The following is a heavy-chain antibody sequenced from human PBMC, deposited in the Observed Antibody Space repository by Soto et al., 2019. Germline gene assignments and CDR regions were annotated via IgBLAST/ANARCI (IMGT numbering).Heavy chain of an antibody. D-gene: IGHD2-8*01. CDR3: ANAYCTNGVCYNNYFDY. CDR2: ISGSGGST. V-gene: IGHV3-23*01. CDR1: GFTFSSYA. Sequence: EVQLLESGGGLVQPGGSLRLSCAASGFTFSSYAMSWVRQAPGKGLEWVSAISGSGGSTYYADSVKGRFTTSRDNSKNTLNLQMNGLRAEDTAVYYCANAYCTNGVCYNNYFDYWGQGTLVTVSS. J-gene: IGHJ4*02.